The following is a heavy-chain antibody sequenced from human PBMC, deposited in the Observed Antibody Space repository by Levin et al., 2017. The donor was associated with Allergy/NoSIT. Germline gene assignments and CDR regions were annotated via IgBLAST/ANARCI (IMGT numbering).Heavy chain of an antibody. J-gene: IGHJ4*02. CDR3: ARACSGYSYGCFY. CDR1: GFTVSSNY. CDR2: IYSGGST. Sequence: ETLSLTCAASGFTVSSNYMSWVRQAPGKGLEWVSVIYSGGSTYYADSVKGRFTISRDNSKNTLYLQLNSLRAEDTAVYYCARACSGYSYGCFYWGQGTLVTVSS. V-gene: IGHV3-66*01. D-gene: IGHD5-18*01.